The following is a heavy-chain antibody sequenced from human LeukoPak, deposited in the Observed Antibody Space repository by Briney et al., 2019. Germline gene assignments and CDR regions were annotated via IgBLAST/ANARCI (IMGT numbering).Heavy chain of an antibody. CDR1: GLTFSSYA. CDR2: ISYDGSNK. D-gene: IGHD3-22*01. Sequence: GRSLRLSCAASGLTFSSYAMHWVRQAPGKGLEWVAVISYDGSNKYYADSVKGRFTISRENSKNRMYMQMNSLIAEDTAVYYCARDCAAYDSSGLKYFQHWGQGTLVSVSS. V-gene: IGHV3-30*04. CDR3: ARDCAAYDSSGLKYFQH. J-gene: IGHJ1*01.